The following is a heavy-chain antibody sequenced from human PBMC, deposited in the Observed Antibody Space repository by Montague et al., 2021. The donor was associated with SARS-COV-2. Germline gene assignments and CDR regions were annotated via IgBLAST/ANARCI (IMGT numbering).Heavy chain of an antibody. CDR1: GGSISSSNW. Sequence: SETLSLICTVSGGSISSSNWWSWVRQPPGKGLEWIGEIYHSGSTNYNPSLKSRVTISVDKSQNQFSLKLSSVTAADTAVYYCAREPYYYDSSGLNYYYYGMDVWGQGTTVTVSS. CDR2: IYHSGST. V-gene: IGHV4-4*02. J-gene: IGHJ6*02. D-gene: IGHD3-22*01. CDR3: AREPYYYDSSGLNYYYYGMDV.